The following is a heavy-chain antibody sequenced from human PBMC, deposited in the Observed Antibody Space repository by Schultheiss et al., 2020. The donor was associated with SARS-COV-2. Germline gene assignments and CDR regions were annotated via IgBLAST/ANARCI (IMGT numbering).Heavy chain of an antibody. V-gene: IGHV3-11*06. CDR1: GFTFSDYY. CDR3: ARNRLPYCGGDCYLPGPLYYFDY. D-gene: IGHD2-21*02. J-gene: IGHJ4*02. CDR2: ISSSSSYT. Sequence: GGSLRLSCAASGFTFSDYYMSWIRQAPGKGLEWVSYISSSSSYTNYADSVKGRFTISRDNAKNTLYLQMNSLRAGDTAVYYCARNRLPYCGGDCYLPGPLYYFDYWGQGTLVTVSS.